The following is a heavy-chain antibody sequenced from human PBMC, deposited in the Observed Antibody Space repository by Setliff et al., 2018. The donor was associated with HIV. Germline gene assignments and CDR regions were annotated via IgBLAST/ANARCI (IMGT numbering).Heavy chain of an antibody. CDR3: ARGNDGYYYDSSGYYH. CDR1: GSSVIISHYY. V-gene: IGHV4-39*01. D-gene: IGHD3-22*01. Sequence: SETLSLTCTVSGSSVIISHYYWAWIRQPPGKGLEWFGCISYSGSTYYNPSLKSRITISVDTSKNQFSLKLTSVTAADTAVYYCARGNDGYYYDSSGYYHWGQGTLVTVSS. J-gene: IGHJ5*02. CDR2: ISYSGST.